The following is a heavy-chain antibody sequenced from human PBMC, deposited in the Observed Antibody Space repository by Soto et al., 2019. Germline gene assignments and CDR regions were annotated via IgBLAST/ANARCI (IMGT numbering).Heavy chain of an antibody. J-gene: IGHJ4*01. Sequence: EVQLVESGGGLVQSGGSLRLSCAASGFMFSTHWMTWVRQAPGKGLEWVATIKTDGSAKYYVDSVKGRFTISRDNAKNSLYLQMNSLRDEDTALYHCANDGGWHFGYWGQGTLVTVSS. V-gene: IGHV3-7*01. CDR1: GFMFSTHW. CDR3: ANDGGWHFGY. CDR2: IKTDGSAK. D-gene: IGHD6-19*01.